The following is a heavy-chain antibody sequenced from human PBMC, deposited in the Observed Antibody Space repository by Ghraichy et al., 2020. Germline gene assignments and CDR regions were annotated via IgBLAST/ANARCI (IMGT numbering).Heavy chain of an antibody. CDR1: GFTLSNYA. J-gene: IGHJ4*02. CDR3: AKERYSTSVAFSDVY. CDR2: IVDGDEGT. D-gene: IGHD6-6*01. Sequence: GGSLRLSCAASGFTLSNYAMSWVRQAPGKGLEWVSTIVDGDEGTFYADSVKGRFTISRDNSKNTLYLQMNNLRAEDTAVYFCAKERYSTSVAFSDVYWGQGTLVTISS. V-gene: IGHV3-23*01.